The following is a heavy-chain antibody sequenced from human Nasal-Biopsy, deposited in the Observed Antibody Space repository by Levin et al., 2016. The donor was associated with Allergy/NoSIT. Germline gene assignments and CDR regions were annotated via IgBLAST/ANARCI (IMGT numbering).Heavy chain of an antibody. V-gene: IGHV4-30-2*01. D-gene: IGHD4-17*01. J-gene: IGHJ4*02. Sequence: SETLSLTCTVSGDSISSGGYSWSWIRQPPGKGLQWIGHIYHYGTAWYSPSLEGRVTISVDKSKSQFSLKLTSVTAADTAVYYCARAKTGYCDAKTCFDYGDYVAIFDYWGQGTLVTVSS. CDR3: ARAKTGYCDAKTCFDYGDYVAIFDY. CDR2: IYHYGTA. CDR1: GDSISSGGYS.